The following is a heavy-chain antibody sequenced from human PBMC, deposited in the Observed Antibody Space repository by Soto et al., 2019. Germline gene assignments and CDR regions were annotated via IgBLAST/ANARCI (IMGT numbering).Heavy chain of an antibody. CDR1: GYTLTSYG. Sequence: ASVKVSCKASGYTLTSYGISWVRQAPGQGLEWMGWINPNSGGTNYAQKFQGWVTMTRDTSISTAYMELSRLRSDDTAVYYCARDTGTGPYYYYMDVWGKGTTVTVSS. CDR2: INPNSGGT. J-gene: IGHJ6*03. D-gene: IGHD1-1*01. CDR3: ARDTGTGPYYYYMDV. V-gene: IGHV1-2*04.